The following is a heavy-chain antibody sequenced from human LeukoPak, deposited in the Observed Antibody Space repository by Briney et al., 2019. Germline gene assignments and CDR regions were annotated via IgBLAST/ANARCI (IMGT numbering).Heavy chain of an antibody. CDR2: ISGSGGST. V-gene: IGHV3-23*01. Sequence: PGGSLRLSCAASGFTFSSYAMSWVRQAPGKGLEWVSAISGSGGSTYYADSVRGRFTISRDNSKNTLYLQMNYLRAEDTAVYYCARSRDGYNGLFDPWGQGTLVTVSS. CDR1: GFTFSSYA. D-gene: IGHD5-24*01. CDR3: ARSRDGYNGLFDP. J-gene: IGHJ5*02.